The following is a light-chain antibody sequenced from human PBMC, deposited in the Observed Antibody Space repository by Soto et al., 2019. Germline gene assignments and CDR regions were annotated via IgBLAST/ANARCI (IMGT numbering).Light chain of an antibody. V-gene: IGLV1-40*01. CDR3: QSYDSRSAVV. Sequence: QSVLTQPPSVSGAPGQRVTISCTGSSSNIGAGYDVHWYQQLPTTAPKLLIYGNNNRPSGVPDRFSGPKSGTSASLAITGLQAEDEADYYCQSYDSRSAVVFGGGTKLTVL. J-gene: IGLJ2*01. CDR1: SSNIGAGYD. CDR2: GNN.